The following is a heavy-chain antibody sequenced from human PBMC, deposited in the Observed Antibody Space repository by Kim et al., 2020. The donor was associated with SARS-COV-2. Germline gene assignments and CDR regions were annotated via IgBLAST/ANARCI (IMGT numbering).Heavy chain of an antibody. J-gene: IGHJ3*02. CDR2: ISSSSTYE. CDR1: GFIFSDYY. CDR3: ARGRIAVAGTVDASDI. Sequence: GGSLRLSCAASGFIFSDYYMSWIRQAPGEGLEWVSYISSSSTYENYADSVKGRFTISRDNTKNSLYLQMNRLRADDTAVYYCARGRIAVAGTVDASDIWG. V-gene: IGHV3-11*05. D-gene: IGHD6-19*01.